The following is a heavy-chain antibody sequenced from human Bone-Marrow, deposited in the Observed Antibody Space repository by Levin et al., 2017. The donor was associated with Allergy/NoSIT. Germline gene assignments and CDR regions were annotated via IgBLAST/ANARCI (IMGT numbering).Heavy chain of an antibody. V-gene: IGHV4-39*01. CDR2: MHYYGNT. J-gene: IGHJ5*02. CDR1: GGSFSISSYY. D-gene: IGHD1-1*01. Sequence: SETLSLTCTVSGGSFSISSYYWGWIRQPPGKGLEWIGTMHYYGNTYYNASLKSRVTLSVDTSKNQFSPTLNSVTAADPAMYYCALWNGGSPEWFDPWGQGTLVTVSS. CDR3: ALWNGGSPEWFDP.